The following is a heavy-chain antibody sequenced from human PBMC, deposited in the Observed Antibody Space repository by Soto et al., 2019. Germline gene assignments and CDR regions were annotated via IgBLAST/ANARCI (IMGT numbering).Heavy chain of an antibody. CDR1: GGSISSGGYY. V-gene: IGHV4-31*03. Sequence: PSETLSLTCTVSGGSISSGGYYWSWIRQHPGKGLEWIGYIYYSGSTYYNPSLKSRVTISVDTSKNQFSLKLSSVTAADTAVYYCAIQGSGWYGGFDYWGQGTLVTVSS. D-gene: IGHD6-19*01. CDR2: IYYSGST. CDR3: AIQGSGWYGGFDY. J-gene: IGHJ4*02.